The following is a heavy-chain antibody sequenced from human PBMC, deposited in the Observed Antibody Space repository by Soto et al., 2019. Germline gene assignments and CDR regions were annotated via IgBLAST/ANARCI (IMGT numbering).Heavy chain of an antibody. CDR1: GYTFTSYD. J-gene: IGHJ6*03. CDR3: AREVPNYDFWSGYYPGYYYYYMDV. Sequence: EASVKVSCKASGYTFTSYDINWVRQAPGQGLEWMGWMNPNSGNTGYAQKFQGRVTMTRNTSISTAYMELSSLRSEDTAVYYCAREVPNYDFWSGYYPGYYYYYMDVWGKGTTVTVSS. D-gene: IGHD3-3*01. CDR2: MNPNSGNT. V-gene: IGHV1-8*01.